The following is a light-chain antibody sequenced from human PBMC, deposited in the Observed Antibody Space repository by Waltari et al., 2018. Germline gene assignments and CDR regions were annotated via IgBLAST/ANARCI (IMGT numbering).Light chain of an antibody. J-gene: IGKJ4*01. Sequence: EVVMTQSPATLSVSPGERATLSCRASQSVGTNLAWYQQKPGQAPRLLIHGASTRATGIPARFSGSGSGTEFTLNISSLQSEDFAVYYCQQYYNWPPLTFGGGTTVEIK. V-gene: IGKV3-15*01. CDR1: QSVGTN. CDR3: QQYYNWPPLT. CDR2: GAS.